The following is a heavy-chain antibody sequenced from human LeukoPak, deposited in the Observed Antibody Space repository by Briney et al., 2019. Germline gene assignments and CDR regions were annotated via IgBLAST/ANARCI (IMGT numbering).Heavy chain of an antibody. CDR3: GRLRDKQYVVAVDV. CDR2: IYPNDADT. J-gene: IGHJ6*02. V-gene: IGHV5-51*01. D-gene: IGHD3-10*01. CDR1: GYSFLNYW. Sequence: GESLKISCKGSGYSFLNYWIGWVRQMPGKGLEWMGVIYPNDADTRLSPSFQGQVTFSVDKSINVVYLQLSSLQASDTAIYYCGRLRDKQYVVAVDVWGQGTTVTVSS.